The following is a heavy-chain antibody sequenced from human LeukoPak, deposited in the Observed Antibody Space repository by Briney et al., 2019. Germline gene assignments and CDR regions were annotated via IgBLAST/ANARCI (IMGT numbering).Heavy chain of an antibody. J-gene: IGHJ4*02. D-gene: IGHD3-22*01. Sequence: PSETLSLTCTVSGYSISSGYYWGWIRQPPGEGLEWIGSIYHSGSTYYNPSLKSRVTISVDTSKNQFSLKLSSVTAADTAVYYCARDQGDYYDSSGYPLGYWGQGTLVTVSS. CDR1: GYSISSGYY. CDR3: ARDQGDYYDSSGYPLGY. V-gene: IGHV4-38-2*02. CDR2: IYHSGST.